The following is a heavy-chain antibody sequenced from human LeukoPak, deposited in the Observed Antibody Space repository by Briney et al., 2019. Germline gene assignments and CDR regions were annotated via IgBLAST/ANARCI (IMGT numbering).Heavy chain of an antibody. J-gene: IGHJ4*02. CDR3: ASLRYYYDSSGYPAYYFDY. D-gene: IGHD3-22*01. CDR1: GGSFSSYY. V-gene: IGHV4-34*01. CDR2: IYYSGST. Sequence: PSETLSLTCAVYGGSFSSYYWSWIRQPPGKGLEWIGSIYYSGSTYYNPSLKSRVTISVDTSKNQFSLKLSSVTAADTAVYYCASLRYYYDSSGYPAYYFDYWGQGTLVTVSS.